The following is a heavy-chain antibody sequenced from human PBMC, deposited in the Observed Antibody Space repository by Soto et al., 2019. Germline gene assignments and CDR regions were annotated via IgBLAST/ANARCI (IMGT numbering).Heavy chain of an antibody. D-gene: IGHD3-10*01. CDR2: INAGNGNT. V-gene: IGHV1-3*01. CDR3: ASPSYGSGNFY. Sequence: QVQLVQSGAEVKKPGASVKVSCKASGYTFSNYLLHWVRQAPGQRLEWMGWINAGNGNTKYSQRFQGRVTLTRDTSASTADMELCSLRSEDTTVYYCASPSYGSGNFYWGQGTLVTVSS. CDR1: GYTFSNYL. J-gene: IGHJ4*02.